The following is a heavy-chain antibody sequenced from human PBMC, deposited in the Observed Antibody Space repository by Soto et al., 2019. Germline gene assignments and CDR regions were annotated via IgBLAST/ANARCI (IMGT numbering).Heavy chain of an antibody. J-gene: IGHJ4*02. Sequence: VQLEESGGGLVRPGASLRLSCAASGFTFNYYTMIWVRQAPGQGLEWVSSISSASDNIHYADSVKGRFTISRENAKNSVYLQMNSLRDEDTAVYYCARHITTVTTERIDFWGQGTLVTVSS. V-gene: IGHV3-21*01. CDR2: ISSASDNI. CDR3: ARHITTVTTERIDF. CDR1: GFTFNYYT. D-gene: IGHD4-17*01.